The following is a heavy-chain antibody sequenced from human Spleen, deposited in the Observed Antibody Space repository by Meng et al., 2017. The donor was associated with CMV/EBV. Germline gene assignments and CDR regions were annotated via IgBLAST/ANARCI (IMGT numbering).Heavy chain of an antibody. V-gene: IGHV1-8*01. D-gene: IGHD6-13*01. Sequence: ASVKVSCKASGYTFTSYDINWVRQATGQGLEWMGWMNPNSGNTGYAQKFQGRVTMTRNTSISTAYMELSSLRSEDTAVYYCARSDFSSWYSSFDYWGQGTLVTVSS. CDR2: MNPNSGNT. J-gene: IGHJ4*02. CDR1: GYTFTSYD. CDR3: ARSDFSSWYSSFDY.